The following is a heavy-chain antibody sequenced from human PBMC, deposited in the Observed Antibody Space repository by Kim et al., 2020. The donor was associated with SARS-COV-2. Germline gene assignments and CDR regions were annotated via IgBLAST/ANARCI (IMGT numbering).Heavy chain of an antibody. Sequence: GGSLRLSCAASGFTFSSYSMNWVRQAPGKGLEWVSSISSSSSYIYYADSVKGRFTISRDNAKNSLYLQMNSLRAEDTAVYYCAITYCSSTSCSYTYYYYYGMDVWGQGTTVTVSS. J-gene: IGHJ6*02. V-gene: IGHV3-21*01. CDR1: GFTFSSYS. D-gene: IGHD2-2*01. CDR3: AITYCSSTSCSYTYYYYYGMDV. CDR2: ISSSSSYI.